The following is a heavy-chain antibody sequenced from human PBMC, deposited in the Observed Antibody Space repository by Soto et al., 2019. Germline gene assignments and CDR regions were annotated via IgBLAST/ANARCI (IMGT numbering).Heavy chain of an antibody. CDR3: AREGMGTYDAFDI. CDR1: GYTFTSYD. D-gene: IGHD1-7*01. J-gene: IGHJ3*02. V-gene: IGHV1-46*01. CDR2: INPSGDST. Sequence: ASVNVSCQASGYTFTSYDINWVRQAPGQGLEWMGIINPSGDSTSYAQNLQCRVTMTRDTSTSTVYMELSSLRSEDTAVYYCAREGMGTYDAFDIWGQGTMVTVSS.